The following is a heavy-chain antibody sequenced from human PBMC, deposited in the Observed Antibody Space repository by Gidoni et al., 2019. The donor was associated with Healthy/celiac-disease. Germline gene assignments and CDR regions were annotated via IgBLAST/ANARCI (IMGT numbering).Heavy chain of an antibody. CDR2: ISGSGGST. V-gene: IGHV3-23*01. J-gene: IGHJ4*02. Sequence: EVQLLESGGGLVQPGGSLRLSCAASGFTFSSYAMSWVRQAPGKGLEWVSAISGSGGSTYYADSVKGRFTISRDNSKNTLYLQMNSLRAEDTAVYYCAKVYYDSSGYYGKVLLGYFDYWGQGTLVTVSS. CDR1: GFTFSSYA. D-gene: IGHD3-22*01. CDR3: AKVYYDSSGYYGKVLLGYFDY.